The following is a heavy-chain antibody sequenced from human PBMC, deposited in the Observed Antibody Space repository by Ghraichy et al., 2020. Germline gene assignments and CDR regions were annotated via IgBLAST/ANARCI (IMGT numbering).Heavy chain of an antibody. CDR3: ARGKDSSGWSFAY. J-gene: IGHJ4*02. D-gene: IGHD6-19*01. V-gene: IGHV4-39*01. CDR1: GGSIRSSRYY. CDR2: MYYSGST. Sequence: SETLSLTCTVCGGSIRSSRYYWGWVREPPGKELKWNGSMYYSGSTYYNPSLKSRVTISVDTSKNQFSLKLSSVTAADTAVYYCARGKDSSGWSFAYWGQGPRATVPS.